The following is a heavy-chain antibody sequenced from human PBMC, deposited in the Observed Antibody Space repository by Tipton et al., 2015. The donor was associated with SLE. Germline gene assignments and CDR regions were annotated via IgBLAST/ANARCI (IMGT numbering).Heavy chain of an antibody. CDR3: AKELGVSSGWYYSFDY. D-gene: IGHD6-19*01. CDR1: GFTFSTYA. J-gene: IGHJ4*02. Sequence: GSLRLSCAASGFTFSTYAMNWVRQAPGKGLEWVSSIGSSGGSTYYADSLRGRFTISRDNSKNILYLQMNSLRAEDTAVYYCAKELGVSSGWYYSFDYWGQGTLVTVSS. V-gene: IGHV3-23*01. CDR2: IGSSGGST.